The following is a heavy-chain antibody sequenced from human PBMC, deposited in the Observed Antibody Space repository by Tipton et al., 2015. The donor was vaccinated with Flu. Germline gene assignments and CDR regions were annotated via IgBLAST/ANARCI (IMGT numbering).Heavy chain of an antibody. V-gene: IGHV4-31*03. CDR1: GGSISSGGNY. Sequence: GLVKPSQTLSLTCTVSGGSISSGGNYWSWIRQHPGKGLEWIGYIYYSGSTNYNPSLKSRVTISVDMSKNQFSLKLSSVTAADTAVYYCARVFKRAPYSYFDYWGQGTLVTVSS. J-gene: IGHJ4*02. CDR2: IYYSGST. D-gene: IGHD1-26*01. CDR3: ARVFKRAPYSYFDY.